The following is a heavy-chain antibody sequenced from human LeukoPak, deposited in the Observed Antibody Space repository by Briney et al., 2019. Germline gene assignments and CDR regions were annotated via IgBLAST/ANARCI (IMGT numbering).Heavy chain of an antibody. CDR2: IYYSGST. CDR3: ARPHSSSWPEFSY. V-gene: IGHV4-39*01. Sequence: SETLSLTCTVSGGSISSSSYYWGWIRQPPGKGLKWIGSIYYSGSTYYNPSLKSRVTISVDTSKNQFSLKLSSVTAADTAVYYCARPHSSSWPEFSYWGQGALVTVSS. D-gene: IGHD6-13*01. CDR1: GGSISSSSYY. J-gene: IGHJ4*02.